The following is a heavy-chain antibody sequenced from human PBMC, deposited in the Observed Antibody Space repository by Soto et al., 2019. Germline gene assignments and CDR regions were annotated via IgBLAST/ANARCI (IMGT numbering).Heavy chain of an antibody. CDR3: AKPRAPYYAMDV. CDR1: GGPFNNYT. V-gene: IGHV1-69*12. J-gene: IGHJ6*02. CDR2: IIPIFGKE. Sequence: QVQLVQSGAEVKKPGSSVKVSCKASGGPFNNYTINWMRQAPGQGLEWMGGIIPIFGKEHYAQKFQGRVTXXAXXSTYTAYMELSILTAEDTAVYYCAKPRAPYYAMDVWGQGTTVTVSS.